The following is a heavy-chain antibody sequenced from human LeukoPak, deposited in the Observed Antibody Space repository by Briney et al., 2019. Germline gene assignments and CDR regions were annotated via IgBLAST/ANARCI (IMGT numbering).Heavy chain of an antibody. CDR2: ISAYNGNT. J-gene: IGHJ4*02. CDR1: GYTFTSYG. Sequence: GASVKVSCKASGYTFTSYGISWVRQAPGQRLEWMGWISAYNGNTNFAQKFSGRITMTTDTSTGTAYMELRSLTSDDTAVYYCARVPLVRGVIGGGDYWGLGTLVTVSS. CDR3: ARVPLVRGVIGGGDY. D-gene: IGHD3-10*01. V-gene: IGHV1-18*01.